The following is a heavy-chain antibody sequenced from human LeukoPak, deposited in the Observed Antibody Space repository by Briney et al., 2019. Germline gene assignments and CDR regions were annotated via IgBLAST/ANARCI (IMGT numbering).Heavy chain of an antibody. CDR2: IWYDGSNK. CDR3: AKEHCSSTSCYRGGYYFDY. CDR1: GFTFSSYG. V-gene: IGHV3-33*06. J-gene: IGHJ4*02. Sequence: GRSLRFSCAASGFTFSSYGMHWVRQAPGKGLEWVAVIWYDGSNKYYADSVKGRFTISRDNSKNTLYLQMNSLRAEDTAVYYCAKEHCSSTSCYRGGYYFDYWGQGTLVTVSS. D-gene: IGHD2-2*02.